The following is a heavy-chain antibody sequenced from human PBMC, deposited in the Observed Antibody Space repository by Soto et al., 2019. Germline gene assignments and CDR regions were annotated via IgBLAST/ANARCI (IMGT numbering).Heavy chain of an antibody. Sequence: GGSLRLSCAASGFTFSSYWMHWVRQAPGKGLVWVSRINSDGSSTSYADSVKGRFTISRDNAKNTLYLQMNSLRAEDTVVYYCARDYFWSGYPHVGMDVWGKGTTVTVSS. CDR2: INSDGSST. V-gene: IGHV3-74*01. J-gene: IGHJ6*04. CDR3: ARDYFWSGYPHVGMDV. D-gene: IGHD3-3*01. CDR1: GFTFSSYW.